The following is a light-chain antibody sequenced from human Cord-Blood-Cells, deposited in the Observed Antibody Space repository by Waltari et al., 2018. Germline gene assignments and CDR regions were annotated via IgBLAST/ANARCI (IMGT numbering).Light chain of an antibody. J-gene: IGKJ2*01. CDR3: QEYNICPPYP. CDR1: QSVSSN. CDR2: SSS. V-gene: IGKV3-15*01. Sequence: EIVMTQSPATLSVSPGERATLSCRASQSVSSNLAWYQQKPGQAPRLLIYSSSTRATGIPARFSGSGSGTEFTLTINSLQSEDCAVYYCQEYNICPPYPVGQGTKLELK.